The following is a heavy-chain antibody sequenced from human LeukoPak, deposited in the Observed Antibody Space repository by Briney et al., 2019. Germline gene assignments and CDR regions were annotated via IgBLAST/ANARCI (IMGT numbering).Heavy chain of an antibody. D-gene: IGHD3-3*01. CDR2: IRSKAYGGTT. CDR3: TRHYDFWSGYQIYYYMDV. J-gene: IGHJ6*03. CDR1: GFTFGDYA. V-gene: IGHV3-49*04. Sequence: GGSLRLSCTASGFTFGDYAMSWVRQAPGKGLEWVGFIRSKAYGGTTEYAASVKGRFTISRDDSKSIAYLQMNSLKTEDTAVYYCTRHYDFWSGYQIYYYMDVWGKGTTVTVSS.